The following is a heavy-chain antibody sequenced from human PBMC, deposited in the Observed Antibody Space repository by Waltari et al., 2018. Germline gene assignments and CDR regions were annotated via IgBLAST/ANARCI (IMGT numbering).Heavy chain of an antibody. CDR2: INHSGST. CDR3: ASRLSDYVWGSYRYTRYFQH. V-gene: IGHV4-34*01. J-gene: IGHJ1*01. Sequence: QVQLQQWGAGLLKPSETLSLTCAVYGGSFSGYYWSWIRQPPGKGLEWIGEINHSGSTNHNPSLKSRVTISVDTSNNQFSLKLSSVTAADTAVYYCASRLSDYVWGSYRYTRYFQHWGQGTLVTVSS. D-gene: IGHD3-16*02. CDR1: GGSFSGYY.